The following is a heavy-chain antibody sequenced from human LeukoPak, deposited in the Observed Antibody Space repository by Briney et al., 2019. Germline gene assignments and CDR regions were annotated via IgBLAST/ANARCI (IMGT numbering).Heavy chain of an antibody. D-gene: IGHD3-22*01. CDR2: VWYDGSKK. V-gene: IGHV3-33*01. Sequence: GGSLRLSCAASGFTSSSYGMHWVRRAPGKGLEWVAVVWYDGSKKYSADSVKGRITISRDDSKNTLYLQMNSLRAEDTAVYYCARGVGYYDSSGTIDYWGQGTLVTVSS. CDR3: ARGVGYYDSSGTIDY. CDR1: GFTSSSYG. J-gene: IGHJ4*02.